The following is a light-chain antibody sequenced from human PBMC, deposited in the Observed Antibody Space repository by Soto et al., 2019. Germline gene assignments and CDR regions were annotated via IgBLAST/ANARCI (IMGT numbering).Light chain of an antibody. CDR2: GAS. Sequence: EIGLTQSPGTLSLSPGERATLSCRASQTVSSNYLAWYRQKPGQAPRPLIYGASSRATGIPDRVSGSGSGTDFTLTISRLEPDDFAVYYCQPYGSSPCTFGQGTKMEIK. CDR3: QPYGSSPCT. V-gene: IGKV3-20*01. J-gene: IGKJ2*02. CDR1: QTVSSNY.